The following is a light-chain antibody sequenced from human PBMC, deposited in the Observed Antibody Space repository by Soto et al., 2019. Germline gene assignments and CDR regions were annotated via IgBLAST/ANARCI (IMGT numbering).Light chain of an antibody. CDR3: QSYDSSLTGPV. J-gene: IGLJ3*02. CDR2: GNN. Sequence: QSVLTQPPSVSGAPGQRVIISCTGSSSNIGAGYDVHWYQQLPGTAPKVLIYGNNNRPSVVPDRFSGSKSGTSASLAITGLQAEDEADYYCQSYDSSLTGPVFGGGTKLTVL. CDR1: SSNIGAGYD. V-gene: IGLV1-40*01.